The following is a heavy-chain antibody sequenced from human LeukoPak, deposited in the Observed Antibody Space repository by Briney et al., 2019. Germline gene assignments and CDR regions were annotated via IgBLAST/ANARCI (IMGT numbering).Heavy chain of an antibody. CDR3: ARDWRYCSSTSCQTHDAFDI. J-gene: IGHJ3*02. Sequence: KPSETLSLTCTVSGGSISSGSYYWSWIRQPAGKGLEWIGRIYTSGSTNYNPSLKSRVTISVDTSKNQFSLKLSSVTAADTAVYYCARDWRYCSSTSCQTHDAFDIWGQGTMVTVSS. D-gene: IGHD2-2*01. V-gene: IGHV4-61*02. CDR2: IYTSGST. CDR1: GGSISSGSYY.